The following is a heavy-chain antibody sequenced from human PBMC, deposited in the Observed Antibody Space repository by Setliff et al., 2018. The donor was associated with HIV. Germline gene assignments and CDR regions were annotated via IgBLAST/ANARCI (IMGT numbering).Heavy chain of an antibody. CDR2: IYTSGST. D-gene: IGHD2-2*01. CDR3: AKGPPGLRYCSSTSCSSSGYFQH. V-gene: IGHV4-61*10. J-gene: IGHJ1*01. CDR1: GDSVNDRSYF. Sequence: SETLSLTCTVSGDSVNDRSYFWSWIRQPAGKGLEWIGHIYTSGSTNYNPSLKSRVTMSSDTSKNQFSLKLNSVTPADTAVYYCAKGPPGLRYCSSTSCSSSGYFQHWGQGTLVTVSS.